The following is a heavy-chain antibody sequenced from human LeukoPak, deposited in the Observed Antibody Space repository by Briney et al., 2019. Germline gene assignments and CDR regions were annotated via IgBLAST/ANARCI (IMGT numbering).Heavy chain of an antibody. CDR2: IYHSGST. Sequence: SETLSLTCTVSGGSISSSSYYWGRIRQPPGKGLEWIGSIYHSGSTYYNPSLKSRVTISVDTSKNQFSLKLSSVTAADTAVYYCARDPPVPAMQQQLVILDYWGQGTLVTVSS. J-gene: IGHJ4*02. CDR1: GGSISSSSYY. D-gene: IGHD6-13*01. V-gene: IGHV4-39*07. CDR3: ARDPPVPAMQQQLVILDY.